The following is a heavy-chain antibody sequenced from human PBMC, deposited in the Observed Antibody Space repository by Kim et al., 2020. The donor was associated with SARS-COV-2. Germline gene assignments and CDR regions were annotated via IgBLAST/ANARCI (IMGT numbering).Heavy chain of an antibody. CDR3: ARALARLGIGFDY. Sequence: GGSLRLSCAASGFTVSTSYMTWVRQAPGKGLEWVSVLYSGGSTYYAESVKGRFTISRDNSKNTVYLQMNSVRADDTAVYYCARALARLGIGFDYWGRGTL. CDR2: LYSGGST. CDR1: GFTVSTSY. V-gene: IGHV3-66*01. J-gene: IGHJ4*02. D-gene: IGHD6-19*01.